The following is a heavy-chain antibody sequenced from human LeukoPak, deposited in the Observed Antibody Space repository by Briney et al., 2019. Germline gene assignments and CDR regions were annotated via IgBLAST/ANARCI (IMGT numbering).Heavy chain of an antibody. V-gene: IGHV1-46*01. J-gene: IGHJ5*02. CDR3: ARDAPIAAADILNWFDP. CDR1: GYTFTSYY. CDR2: INPSGGST. D-gene: IGHD6-13*01. Sequence: GASVKVSCKASGYTFTSYYMHWVRQAPGQGLEWMGIINPSGGSTSYAQKFQGRVTMTRDTSTSTVYMELSSPRSEDTAVYYCARDAPIAAADILNWFDPWGQGTLVTVSS.